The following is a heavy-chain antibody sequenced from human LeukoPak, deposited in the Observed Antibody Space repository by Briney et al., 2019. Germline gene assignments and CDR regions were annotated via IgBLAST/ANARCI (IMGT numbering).Heavy chain of an antibody. CDR1: GFIFSSYG. D-gene: IGHD1-14*01. CDR2: IWNDGTNI. Sequence: PGRSLRLSCAASGFIFSSYGMHWVRQAPGKGLEWVAFIWNDGTNIYYVDSVKGRFSISRDNSKNTLYLEMNSLRVEDTAVYYCARGGYNFDYWGQGTLVTVSS. V-gene: IGHV3-33*01. CDR3: ARGGYNFDY. J-gene: IGHJ4*02.